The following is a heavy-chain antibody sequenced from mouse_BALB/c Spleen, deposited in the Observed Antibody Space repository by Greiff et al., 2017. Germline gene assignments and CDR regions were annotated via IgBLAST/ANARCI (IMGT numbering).Heavy chain of an antibody. Sequence: QVQLQQSGAELVKPGASVKLSCKASGYTFTSYWMHWVKQRPGQGLEWIGEIDPSDSYTNYNQKFKGKATLTVDKSSSTAYMQLSSLTSEDSAVYYCARRRYDYDYWGQGTTLTVSS. CDR2: IDPSDSYT. J-gene: IGHJ2*01. V-gene: IGHV1-69*02. D-gene: IGHD2-4*01. CDR1: GYTFTSYW. CDR3: ARRRYDYDY.